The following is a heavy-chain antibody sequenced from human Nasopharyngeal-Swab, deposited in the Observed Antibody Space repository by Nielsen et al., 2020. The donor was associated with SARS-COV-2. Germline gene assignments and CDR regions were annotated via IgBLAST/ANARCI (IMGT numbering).Heavy chain of an antibody. D-gene: IGHD3-3*01. J-gene: IGHJ5*02. CDR3: AREIITIFGVVIPNWFDP. CDR2: IYYSGST. CDR1: GGSISSSSYY. V-gene: IGHV4-39*02. Sequence: SETLSLTCTVSGGSISSSSYYWGWIRQPPGKGLEWIGSIYYSGSTYYNPSLKSRVTISVDTPKNQFSLKLSSVTAADTAVYYCAREIITIFGVVIPNWFDPWGQGTLVTVSS.